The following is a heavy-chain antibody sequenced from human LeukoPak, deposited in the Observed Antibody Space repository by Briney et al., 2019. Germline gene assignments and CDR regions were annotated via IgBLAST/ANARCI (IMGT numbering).Heavy chain of an antibody. CDR1: GGSFSGYY. D-gene: IGHD2-2*01. CDR3: ARLVPAAMEVDY. V-gene: IGHV4-34*01. Sequence: PSETLSLTCAVYGGSFSGYYWSWIRQPPGKGLEWIGEINHSGSTNYNPSLKSRVTISVDTSKNQFSLKLSSVTAADTAVYYCARLVPAAMEVDYWGQGTLVTVSS. J-gene: IGHJ4*02. CDR2: INHSGST.